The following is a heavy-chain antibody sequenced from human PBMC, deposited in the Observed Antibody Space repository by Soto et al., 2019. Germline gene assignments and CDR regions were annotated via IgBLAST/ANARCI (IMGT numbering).Heavy chain of an antibody. D-gene: IGHD2-2*01. CDR3: ARVGYCSSTSCLYGMDV. CDR2: ISLYSDGT. V-gene: IGHV1-2*04. CDR1: GYTFSNYV. J-gene: IGHJ6*02. Sequence: ASVKVSCKTSGYTFSNYVITWVRQAPGQPLEWLGWISLYSDGTNYAQKFQGWVTMTRDTSISTAYMELSRLRSDDTAVYYCARVGYCSSTSCLYGMDVWGQGTTVTVS.